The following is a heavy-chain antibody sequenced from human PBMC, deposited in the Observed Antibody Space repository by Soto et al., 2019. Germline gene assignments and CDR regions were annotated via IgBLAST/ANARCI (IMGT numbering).Heavy chain of an antibody. D-gene: IGHD3-10*01. V-gene: IGHV1-69*05. CDR1: GGTFSSDV. J-gene: IGHJ4*02. CDR3: ATGPLYASGVANY. Sequence: SVKVSCKASGGTFSSDVINWVRQAPGQGLEWMGGITPIFSTTKYAQKFQGRVTVTTDESASTVYLELSSLRSEDTAVYYCATGPLYASGVANYWGQGALVTAPQ. CDR2: ITPIFSTT.